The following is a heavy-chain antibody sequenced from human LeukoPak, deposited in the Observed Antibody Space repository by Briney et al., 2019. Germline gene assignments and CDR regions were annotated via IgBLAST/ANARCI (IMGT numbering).Heavy chain of an antibody. V-gene: IGHV3-66*01. J-gene: IGHJ4*02. D-gene: IGHD3-22*01. Sequence: GSLRLSCAVSGFTVSSNYMSWVRQAPGKGLEWVSVIYSGGSTYYADSVKGRFTISRDNSKNTLYLQMNSLRAEDTAVYYCARAASDSSGYYQIYFDYWGQGTLVTVSS. CDR1: GFTVSSNY. CDR3: ARAASDSSGYYQIYFDY. CDR2: IYSGGST.